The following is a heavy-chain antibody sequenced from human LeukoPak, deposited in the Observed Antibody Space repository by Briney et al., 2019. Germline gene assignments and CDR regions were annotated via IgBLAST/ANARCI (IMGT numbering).Heavy chain of an antibody. CDR2: IDSAGSIT. Sequence: PGGSLRLSCAASGSTFSNYWIHWVRQAPGRGLVWVSRIDSAGSITTYADSVKGRFTISGDNAENTLYLQMNSLRVEDTAVYYCAKDTFRYYDSSGPVDYWGQGTLVTVSS. V-gene: IGHV3-74*03. CDR3: AKDTFRYYDSSGPVDY. D-gene: IGHD3-22*01. J-gene: IGHJ4*02. CDR1: GSTFSNYW.